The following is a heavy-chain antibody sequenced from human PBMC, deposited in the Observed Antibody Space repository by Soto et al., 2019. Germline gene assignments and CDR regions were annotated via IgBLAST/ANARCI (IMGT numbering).Heavy chain of an antibody. CDR1: GGTFSSYA. Sequence: QVQLVQSGAEVKKPGSSVKVSCKASGGTFSSYAISWVRQAPGQGLEWMGGIIPIFGTANYAQKFQGRVTITADESTSTAYMELSSLRSEDTAVYYCAREEGDRAVAGPYYFDYWGQGTLVTVSS. CDR3: AREEGDRAVAGPYYFDY. CDR2: IIPIFGTA. J-gene: IGHJ4*02. D-gene: IGHD6-19*01. V-gene: IGHV1-69*01.